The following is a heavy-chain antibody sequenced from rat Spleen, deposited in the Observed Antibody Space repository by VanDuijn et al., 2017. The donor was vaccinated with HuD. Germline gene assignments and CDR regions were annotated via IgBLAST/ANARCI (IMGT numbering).Heavy chain of an antibody. CDR2: ISPSGCST. CDR3: ARYVYDGLAQYVDY. J-gene: IGHJ2*01. D-gene: IGHD1-6*01. Sequence: EVQLVESGGGLVQPGRSLKLSCAASGFTFSNYGMHWIRQAPTKGLAWVASISPSGCSTYYRDSVKGRFTISRENAKSIINLQRDKLRSKETATYYCARYVYDGLAQYVDYWGQGVMVTVSS. V-gene: IGHV5-19*01. CDR1: GFTFSNYG.